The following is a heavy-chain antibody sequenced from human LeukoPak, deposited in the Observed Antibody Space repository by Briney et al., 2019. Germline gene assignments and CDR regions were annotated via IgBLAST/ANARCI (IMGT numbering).Heavy chain of an antibody. Sequence: PSQTLSLTCTVSGGSISTGREYWSWIRQPAGKGLEWIGRVYATGSTNYSPSLKSRVTISVDTSKNQLSLKLSSVTAADTAVYYCATQHSSRWYWFDPWGQGTLVTVSS. CDR1: GGSISTGREY. D-gene: IGHD6-13*01. J-gene: IGHJ5*02. V-gene: IGHV4-61*02. CDR2: VYATGST. CDR3: ATQHSSRWYWFDP.